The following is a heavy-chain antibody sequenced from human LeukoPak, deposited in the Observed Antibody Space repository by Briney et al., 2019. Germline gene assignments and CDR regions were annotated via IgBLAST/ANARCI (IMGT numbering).Heavy chain of an antibody. CDR2: IYYSGST. Sequence: SETLSLTCTVSGGSISSSSYYWGWIRQPPGKRLESIGSIYYSGSTYYNPSLKSRVTISVDTSKNQFSLKLSSVTAADTAVYYCARLRKYSSGWSDYFDYWGQGTLVTVSS. CDR3: ARLRKYSSGWSDYFDY. J-gene: IGHJ4*02. V-gene: IGHV4-39*01. D-gene: IGHD6-19*01. CDR1: GGSISSSSYY.